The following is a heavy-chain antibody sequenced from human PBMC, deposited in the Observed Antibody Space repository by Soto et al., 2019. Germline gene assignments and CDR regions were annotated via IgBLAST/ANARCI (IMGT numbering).Heavy chain of an antibody. V-gene: IGHV1-18*01. CDR1: GYSFDSFG. J-gene: IGHJ3*01. CDR3: ARDSRVGANSDACDV. D-gene: IGHD1-26*01. Sequence: ASVKVSCKASGYSFDSFGISWVRQAPGQGLGWMGRVNAHNHITKYAQKFQGRVTITRDTSTSTDYMEVRSLRSDDTAVYYCARDSRVGANSDACDVWGQGTMVTVSS. CDR2: VNAHNHIT.